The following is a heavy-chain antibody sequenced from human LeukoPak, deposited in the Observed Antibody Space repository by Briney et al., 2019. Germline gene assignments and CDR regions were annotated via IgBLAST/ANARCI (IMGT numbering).Heavy chain of an antibody. V-gene: IGHV4-4*07. J-gene: IGHJ4*02. CDR3: ARDSYYYDSSGYYTDY. CDR1: GGSISSYY. CDR2: IYTSGST. Sequence: PSETLSLTCTVSGGSISSYYWSWIRQPAGKGLEWIGRIYTSGSTNYNPSLKSRVTMSVDTSKNQFSLKLSSVTAADTVVYYCARDSYYYDSSGYYTDYWGQGTLVTVSS. D-gene: IGHD3-22*01.